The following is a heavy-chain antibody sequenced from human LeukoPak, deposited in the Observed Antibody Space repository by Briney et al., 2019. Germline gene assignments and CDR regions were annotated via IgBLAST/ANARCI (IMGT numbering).Heavy chain of an antibody. CDR2: VSGSGSST. D-gene: IGHD3-22*01. V-gene: IGHV3-23*01. Sequence: GGSLRLSCAASGFTFSNYGMSWVRQAPGKGLEWVSAVSGSGSSTYYRDSVKGRFTISRDNSKNTLYLQMNSLRAEDTAVYYCARGQLYYDSSGFDYWGQGTLVTVSS. CDR1: GFTFSNYG. J-gene: IGHJ4*02. CDR3: ARGQLYYDSSGFDY.